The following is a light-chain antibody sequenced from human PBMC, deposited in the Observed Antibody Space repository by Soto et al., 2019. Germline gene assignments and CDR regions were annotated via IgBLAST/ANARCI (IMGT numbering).Light chain of an antibody. Sequence: QSVLTQPPSVSGDPGQRVTISCNATSSNILSDYGVHWYRQVPGTAPKLLIFGNSNRPSGVPDRFSGSNSGTSASLAITGLQTEDEADYYCQSYYRSLSGYVFGTGTKLTVL. V-gene: IGLV1-40*01. CDR2: GNS. CDR3: QSYYRSLSGYV. CDR1: SSNILSDYG. J-gene: IGLJ1*01.